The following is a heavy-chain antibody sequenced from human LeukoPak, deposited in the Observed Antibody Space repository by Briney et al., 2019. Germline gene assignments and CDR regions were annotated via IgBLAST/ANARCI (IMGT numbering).Heavy chain of an antibody. CDR3: ARGLRRIWFGESYYFDY. J-gene: IGHJ4*02. Sequence: GGSLRLSCAASGFTFSSYSMNWVRQAPGKGLEWVSYISSSGSTIYYADSVKGRFTISRDNAKNSLYLQMNSLRAEDTAVYYCARGLRRIWFGESYYFDYWGQGTLVTVSS. CDR2: ISSSGSTI. CDR1: GFTFSSYS. V-gene: IGHV3-48*04. D-gene: IGHD3-10*01.